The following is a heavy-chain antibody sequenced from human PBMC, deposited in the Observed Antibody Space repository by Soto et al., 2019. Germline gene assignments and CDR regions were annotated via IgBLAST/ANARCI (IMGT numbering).Heavy chain of an antibody. CDR1: GYTFTGYH. J-gene: IGHJ4*02. CDR3: ARGPYDFWSGYPSYFDY. Sequence: ASVKVSCKASGYTFTGYHMHWVRQAPGQGLEWMGWINPNSGGTNYAQKFQGWVTMTRDTSISTAYMELSRLSSDDTAVYYCARGPYDFWSGYPSYFDYWGQGTLVTVSS. D-gene: IGHD3-3*01. V-gene: IGHV1-2*04. CDR2: INPNSGGT.